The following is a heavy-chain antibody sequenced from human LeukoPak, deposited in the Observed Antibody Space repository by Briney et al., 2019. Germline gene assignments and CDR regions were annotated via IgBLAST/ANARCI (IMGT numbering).Heavy chain of an antibody. V-gene: IGHV3-74*03. D-gene: IGHD2-21*01. CDR3: ARAIPGYYDMDV. CDR1: GVXLSSYW. CDR2: INSDGRST. J-gene: IGHJ6*02. Sequence: GGSLRLSCAASGVXLSSYWINWVRQAPGKGLVWVSRINSDGRSTKYADSVKGRFTISRDNAKNTLYLQMNSLRAEDTAVYYCARAIPGYYDMDVWGQGTTVTVSS.